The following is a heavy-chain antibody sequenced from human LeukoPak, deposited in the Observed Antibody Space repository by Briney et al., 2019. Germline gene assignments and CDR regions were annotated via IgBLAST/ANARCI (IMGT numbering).Heavy chain of an antibody. Sequence: PGGSLRLSCAASGFTFSSYSMNWVRQAPGKGLEWVSYISSSSTIYYADSVKGRFTISRDNAKNSLYLQMNSLRAEDTAVYYCARGIAAAGNDYWGQGTLVTVSS. J-gene: IGHJ4*02. CDR3: ARGIAAAGNDY. CDR1: GFTFSSYS. D-gene: IGHD6-13*01. CDR2: ISSSSTI. V-gene: IGHV3-48*01.